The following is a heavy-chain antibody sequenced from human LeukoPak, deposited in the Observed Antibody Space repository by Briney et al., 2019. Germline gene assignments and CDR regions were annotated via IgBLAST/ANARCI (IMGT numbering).Heavy chain of an antibody. J-gene: IGHJ3*02. CDR2: INQDGSGK. Sequence: GGSLRLSCAASGFTFSSFWMSWVRQAPGKGLEWVANINQDGSGKYYVDSVRGRFTISRDNAKNSLYLQMNSLRAEDTAVYYCARAVNYYDSSGYYLAQGDAFDIWGQGTMVTVSS. CDR1: GFTFSSFW. D-gene: IGHD3-22*01. V-gene: IGHV3-7*02. CDR3: ARAVNYYDSSGYYLAQGDAFDI.